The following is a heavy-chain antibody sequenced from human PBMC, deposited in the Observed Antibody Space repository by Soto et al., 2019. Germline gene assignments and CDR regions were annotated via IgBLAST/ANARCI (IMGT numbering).Heavy chain of an antibody. CDR3: ARDLAWKRGKVGRYYYGMDV. CDR2: ISTRSTYT. V-gene: IGHV3-11*06. CDR1: GFIFSDYY. Sequence: QVLLVESGGGLVKAGGSLRLSCAASGFIFSDYYMSWVRQTPGKGLEWVSYISTRSTYTNDADSVKGRFTISRDNTKNSLYLQMDRLRVEDTAVYYCARDLAWKRGKVGRYYYGMDVWGQGTTVTVSS. D-gene: IGHD1-1*01. J-gene: IGHJ6*02.